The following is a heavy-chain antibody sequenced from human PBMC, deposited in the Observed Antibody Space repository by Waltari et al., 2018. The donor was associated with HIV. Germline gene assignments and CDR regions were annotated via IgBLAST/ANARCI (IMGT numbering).Heavy chain of an antibody. Sequence: QVQLVQSGAEVKKPGASVKVSCKASGYPFTGYSMHWVRQAPGQGLEWMGRINPNSGGTNYAQKFQGRVTMTRDTSISTAYMELSRLRSDDTAVYYCAREMATSLRAFDIWGQGTMVTVSS. CDR2: INPNSGGT. CDR3: AREMATSLRAFDI. J-gene: IGHJ3*02. D-gene: IGHD5-12*01. V-gene: IGHV1-2*06. CDR1: GYPFTGYS.